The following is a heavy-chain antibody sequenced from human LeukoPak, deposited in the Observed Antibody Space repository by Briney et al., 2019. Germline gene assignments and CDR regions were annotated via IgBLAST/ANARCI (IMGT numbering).Heavy chain of an antibody. J-gene: IGHJ4*02. CDR3: AKDKGPYSSGWSYFDY. D-gene: IGHD6-19*01. CDR2: ISGSGSST. CDR1: GFTFSSYA. Sequence: GGSLRLSCAASGFTFSSYAMSWVRQAPGKGLEWVSAISGSGSSTYYADSVKGRFTISRDNSKNTLYLQMNSLRAEDTAVYYCAKDKGPYSSGWSYFDYWGQGTLVTVSS. V-gene: IGHV3-23*01.